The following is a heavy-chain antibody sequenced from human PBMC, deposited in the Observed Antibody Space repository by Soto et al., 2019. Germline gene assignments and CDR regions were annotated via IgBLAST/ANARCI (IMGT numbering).Heavy chain of an antibody. CDR1: GGSISSGGYY. J-gene: IGHJ4*02. V-gene: IGHV4-31*03. D-gene: IGHD5-18*01. CDR3: ARSLSVDTAMVYGY. Sequence: QVQLQESGPGLVKPSQTLSLTCTVSGGSISSGGYYWSWIRQHPGKGLEWIGYIYYSGSTYYNPSINSRVTISVDTYKNQFSLKLSPVTVSETAVYYWARSLSVDTAMVYGYWGQGTLVTVSS. CDR2: IYYSGST.